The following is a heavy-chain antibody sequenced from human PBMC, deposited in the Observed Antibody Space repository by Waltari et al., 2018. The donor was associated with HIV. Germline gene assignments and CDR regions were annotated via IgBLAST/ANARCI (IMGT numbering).Heavy chain of an antibody. Sequence: QVQLQESGPALVKPSETLSLTCAVSGYPISSGYYWGWIRQPPGKGLEWIGSIYHSGSTYYNPSLKSRVTISVDTSKNQFSLKLSSVTAADTAVYYCARDSPLIVVVPAAAFDPWGQGTLVTVSS. J-gene: IGHJ5*02. V-gene: IGHV4-38-2*02. CDR1: GYPISSGYY. CDR2: IYHSGST. D-gene: IGHD2-2*01. CDR3: ARDSPLIVVVPAAAFDP.